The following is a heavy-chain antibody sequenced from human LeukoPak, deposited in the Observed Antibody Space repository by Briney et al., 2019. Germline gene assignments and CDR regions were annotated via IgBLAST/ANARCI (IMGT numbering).Heavy chain of an antibody. Sequence: GGSLRLSCAASGFSFSNHGMHWVRQAPGKGLEWVAVIWYDGSNKYYADSVKGRFTISRDNSKNTVYLQMSSLRAEDTAVYYCAREAMGTIPYFDYWGQGTLVTVSS. CDR1: GFSFSNHG. CDR3: AREAMGTIPYFDY. V-gene: IGHV3-33*01. CDR2: IWYDGSNK. J-gene: IGHJ4*02. D-gene: IGHD5-24*01.